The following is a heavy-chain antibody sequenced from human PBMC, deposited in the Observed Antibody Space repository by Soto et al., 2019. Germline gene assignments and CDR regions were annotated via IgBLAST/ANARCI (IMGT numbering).Heavy chain of an antibody. CDR3: ARTPGY. V-gene: IGHV4-4*02. J-gene: IGHJ4*02. CDR1: GTSISSTFW. CDR2: MYHSGTA. Sequence: PSETLSLTCVVSGTSISSTFWWTWVRQAPGKGLEWIGEMYHSGTAKYNPSLKSRVTISVDTSKNQFSLKLSSVTAADTVVYYCARTPGYWGQGTLVTVSS.